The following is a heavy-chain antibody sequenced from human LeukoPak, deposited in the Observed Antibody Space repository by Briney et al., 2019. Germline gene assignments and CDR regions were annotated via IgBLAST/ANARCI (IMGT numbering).Heavy chain of an antibody. CDR1: GGTFISYA. J-gene: IGHJ5*02. CDR3: ARDLGIAAAGTSENWFDP. Sequence: GASVKVSCKASGGTFISYAISWVRQAPGQGLEWMGGIIPIFGTANYAQKFQGRVTITADESTSTAYMELSSLRSEDTAVYYCARDLGIAAAGTSENWFDPWGQGTLVTVSS. V-gene: IGHV1-69*13. D-gene: IGHD6-13*01. CDR2: IIPIFGTA.